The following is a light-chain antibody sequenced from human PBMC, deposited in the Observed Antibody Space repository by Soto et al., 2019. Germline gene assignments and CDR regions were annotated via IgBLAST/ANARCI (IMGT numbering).Light chain of an antibody. J-gene: IGKJ4*01. Sequence: IVLTQSPGTLSFSPGERATLSCRASQSISSNLAWYQHKPGQAPRLFMFRASSRATGIPARFSGSGSGTEFNLTISSLQSEDSAVYYCQQYNNRPLATFGGGTKVEIX. V-gene: IGKV3-15*01. CDR1: QSISSN. CDR3: QQYNNRPLAT. CDR2: RAS.